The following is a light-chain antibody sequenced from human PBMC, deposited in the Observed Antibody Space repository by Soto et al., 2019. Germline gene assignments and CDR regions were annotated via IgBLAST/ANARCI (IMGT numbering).Light chain of an antibody. CDR2: DVS. V-gene: IGLV2-11*01. Sequence: QSVLTQPASVSGSPGQSITISCTGTSSDVGGYNYISWYQQHPGKAPKLMIYDVSERPSGVPDRFSGSKSGNTASLTISGLQAEDEADYYCCSYAGIYGVVFGGGTKLTVL. CDR1: SSDVGGYNY. J-gene: IGLJ2*01. CDR3: CSYAGIYGVV.